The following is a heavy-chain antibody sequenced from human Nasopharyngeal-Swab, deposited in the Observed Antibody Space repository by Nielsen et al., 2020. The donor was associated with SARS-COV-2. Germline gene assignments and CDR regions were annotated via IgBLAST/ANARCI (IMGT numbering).Heavy chain of an antibody. CDR1: GFTFSVHW. V-gene: IGHV3-7*01. CDR3: ARNGRQVDY. D-gene: IGHD2-8*01. CDR2: IKQDGSEK. J-gene: IGHJ4*02. Sequence: GRSLRLSCAASGFTFSVHWMTWVRQAPGKGLEWVATIKQDGSEKYYVNSVTGRFTISRDNAENSMDLQMNSLRVEDTAVYYCARNGRQVDYWGQGTLVSVSS.